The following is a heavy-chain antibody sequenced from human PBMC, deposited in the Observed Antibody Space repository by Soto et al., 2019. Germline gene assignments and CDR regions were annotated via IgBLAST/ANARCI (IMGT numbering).Heavy chain of an antibody. CDR3: ARDRRAREITMVWGVNHYYYYGLDV. D-gene: IGHD3-10*01. CDR1: GGTFSSYA. Sequence: QVQLVQSGAEVKKPGSSVKVSCKASGGTFSSYAISWVRQAPGQGLEWMGGIIPIFGTANYAQKFQGRVTITADESTSTAYMELSSLRSEDTAVYYCARDRRAREITMVWGVNHYYYYGLDVWGQGTTVTVSS. J-gene: IGHJ6*02. CDR2: IIPIFGTA. V-gene: IGHV1-69*01.